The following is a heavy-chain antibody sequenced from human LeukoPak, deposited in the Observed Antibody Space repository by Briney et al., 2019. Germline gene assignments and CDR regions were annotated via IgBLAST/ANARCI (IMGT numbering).Heavy chain of an antibody. CDR2: ISYDGSNK. V-gene: IGHV3-30*04. CDR3: AREPLY. J-gene: IGHJ4*02. CDR1: GFTFNSYA. Sequence: GGSLRLSCSASGFTFNSYAMHWLRQAPGKGLEWVTVISYDGSNKYYADSVKGRFTISRDNSKNTLYLQMNSLRAEDTAVYYCAREPLYWGQGTLVTVSS.